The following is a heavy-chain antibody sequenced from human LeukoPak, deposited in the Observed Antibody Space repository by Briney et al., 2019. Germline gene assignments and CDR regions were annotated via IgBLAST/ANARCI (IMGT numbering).Heavy chain of an antibody. V-gene: IGHV3-13*01. Sequence: GGSLRLSCTASGFTLRNYDMHWVRQTTEKGLEWVSGIGTEDDTFYPDSVKGRFTISRENAENSFYLQMNSLRAGDTAVYYCARGRFVLVPSLERWYFDLWGRGTLVTVSS. J-gene: IGHJ2*01. CDR2: IGTEDDT. CDR1: GFTLRNYD. CDR3: ARGRFVLVPSLERWYFDL. D-gene: IGHD2-8*02.